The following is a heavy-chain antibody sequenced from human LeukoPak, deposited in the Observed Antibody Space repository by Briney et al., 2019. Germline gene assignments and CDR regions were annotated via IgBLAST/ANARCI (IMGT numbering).Heavy chain of an antibody. CDR1: GASISSYY. CDR2: LYISGST. CDR3: ARDLSGSLYFDY. V-gene: IGHV4-4*07. D-gene: IGHD3-10*01. J-gene: IGHJ4*02. Sequence: SETLSLTCTVSGASISSYYYNWVRQTAGRGLEWIGRLYISGSTDYNPSLKSRVTISVDTSNNQFSLNLNSVTAADTAVYFCARDLSGSLYFDYWGQGVLVTVSS.